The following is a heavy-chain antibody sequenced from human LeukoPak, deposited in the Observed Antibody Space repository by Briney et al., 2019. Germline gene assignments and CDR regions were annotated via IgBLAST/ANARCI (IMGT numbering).Heavy chain of an antibody. V-gene: IGHV3-48*03. D-gene: IGHD6-13*01. CDR2: ISSSDSTI. CDR1: GFTFSSYE. J-gene: IGHJ3*02. CDR3: ARVGSSSPSFAFDI. Sequence: GGSLRLSCAASGFTFSSYEMHWVRQAPGKGLEWVSYISSSDSTIYYADSVKGRFTISRDNAKNSLYLQMNSLRAEDTAVYYCARVGSSSPSFAFDIWGQGTMVTVSS.